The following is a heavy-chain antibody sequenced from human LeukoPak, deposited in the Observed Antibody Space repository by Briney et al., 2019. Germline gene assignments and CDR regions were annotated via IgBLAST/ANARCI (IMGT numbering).Heavy chain of an antibody. Sequence: RTGGSLRLSCAASGFTFSSYAMHWVRQAPGKGLEWVAVILYDGSNKYYADSVKGRFTISRDNSKNTLYLQMNSLRAEDTAVYYCARVPRPMYSGGWYPDYWGQGTLVTVSS. CDR1: GFTFSSYA. J-gene: IGHJ4*02. V-gene: IGHV3-30-3*01. CDR3: ARVPRPMYSGGWYPDY. CDR2: ILYDGSNK. D-gene: IGHD6-19*01.